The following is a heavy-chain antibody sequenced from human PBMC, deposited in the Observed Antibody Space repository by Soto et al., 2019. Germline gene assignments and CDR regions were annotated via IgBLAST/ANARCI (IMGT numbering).Heavy chain of an antibody. V-gene: IGHV3-23*01. J-gene: IGHJ5*02. Sequence: GGSLRLSCAASGFTFATYAMNWVRQAPGKGLEWVSGISGSGGSTYYTDSVKGRFTISRDNSKNTLYLQMNSLRADDTAVYYCAKDRSVDTRDWFDPWGQGTLVTVYS. CDR3: AKDRSVDTRDWFDP. CDR1: GFTFATYA. CDR2: ISGSGGST. D-gene: IGHD5-18*01.